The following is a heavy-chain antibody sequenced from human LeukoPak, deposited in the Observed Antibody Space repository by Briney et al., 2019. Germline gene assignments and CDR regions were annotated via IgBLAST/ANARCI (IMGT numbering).Heavy chain of an antibody. CDR3: ARGYCSGGTCYLVENWLDP. CDR2: INPNSGGT. CDR1: GYTLTAYY. D-gene: IGHD2-15*01. J-gene: IGHJ5*02. V-gene: IGHV1-2*06. Sequence: ASVKVSCKASGYTLTAYYIYWLRQAPGQGLEWMGRINPNSGGTDYAQNFQGRATMTRDTSISTAYMELSRLRSDDTAVYYCARGYCSGGTCYLVENWLDPWGQGTLVTVSS.